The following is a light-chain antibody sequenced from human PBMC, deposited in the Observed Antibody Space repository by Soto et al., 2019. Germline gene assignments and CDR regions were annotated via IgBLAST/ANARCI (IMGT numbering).Light chain of an antibody. V-gene: IGLV1-47*01. CDR3: AAWDDRLSGPV. J-gene: IGLJ1*01. Sequence: QSVLTQPPSASGTPGQRVTISCSGSSSNIGSNYVYWYQQLPGTAPKLLIYRNNQRPSGVPDRFSGSKSGTSASLAISGLRSEDEADYNCAAWDDRLSGPVFGTGTKLTVL. CDR2: RNN. CDR1: SSNIGSNY.